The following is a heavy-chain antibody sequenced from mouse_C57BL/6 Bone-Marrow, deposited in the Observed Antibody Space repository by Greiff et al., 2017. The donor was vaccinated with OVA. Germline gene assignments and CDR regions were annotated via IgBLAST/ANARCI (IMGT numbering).Heavy chain of an antibody. CDR1: DYEFPSYD. V-gene: IGHV5-2*01. CDR2: INSDGGST. J-gene: IGHJ4*01. Sequence: EVKLVESGGGLVQPGASLTLSCESNDYEFPSYDMPWVRKTPEQSLELVGAINSDGGSTYYPDTMERRSIISRDTTSKTAYLQLSSLGSEDAALYYCARHSRNSYALDYWGQGTTVTVAT. D-gene: IGHD2-1*01. CDR3: ARHSRNSYALDY.